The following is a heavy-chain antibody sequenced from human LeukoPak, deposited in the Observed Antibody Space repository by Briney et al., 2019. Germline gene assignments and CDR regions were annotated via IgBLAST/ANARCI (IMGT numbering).Heavy chain of an antibody. CDR3: ARNTTDRPYDF. D-gene: IGHD1/OR15-1a*01. J-gene: IGHJ4*02. CDR1: GFNFNVFV. CDR2: VIASGTYT. V-gene: IGHV3-23*01. Sequence: PGGSLRLSCAASGFNFNVFVMTWVRQAPGKGLEWLSTVIASGTYTYYAHSVKGRFTISRDNSKNTLHLQMDSLRVEDTAVYFCARNTTDRPYDFWGQGTLVTVSS.